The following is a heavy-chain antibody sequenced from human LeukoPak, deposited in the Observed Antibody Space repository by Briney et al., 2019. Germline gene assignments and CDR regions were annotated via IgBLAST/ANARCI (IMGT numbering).Heavy chain of an antibody. J-gene: IGHJ1*01. D-gene: IGHD4-17*01. CDR1: GFTFSSYS. Sequence: GGSLRLSCAASGFTFSSYSMNWVRQAPGKGLEWVAVIPYDGINEYYVDSVKGRFTISRDNSKNSLYLQMESLTIEDTAVYYCATGRVDYGDYGVVKHWGQGTLVTVSS. V-gene: IGHV3-30*03. CDR2: IPYDGINE. CDR3: ATGRVDYGDYGVVKH.